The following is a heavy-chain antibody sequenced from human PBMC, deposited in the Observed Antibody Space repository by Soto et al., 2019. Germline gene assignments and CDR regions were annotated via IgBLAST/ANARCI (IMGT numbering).Heavy chain of an antibody. J-gene: IGHJ4*01. CDR3: ARVHVMVVAGSTFDY. Sequence: SETLSLTCTFSCYSIISGSYWAWIRQPPGKGPEWIASIYHGGTTFYNPSLKSRITISVDTSNNQFSLKLTSVTAADTAVYYCARVHVMVVAGSTFDYWGHGTLVTVSS. CDR2: IYHGGTT. CDR1: CYSIISGSY. D-gene: IGHD6-19*01. V-gene: IGHV4-38-2*02.